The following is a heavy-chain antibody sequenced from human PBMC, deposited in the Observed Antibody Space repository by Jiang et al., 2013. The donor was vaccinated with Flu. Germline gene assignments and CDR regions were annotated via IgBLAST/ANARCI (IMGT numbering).Heavy chain of an antibody. CDR3: ARDRRGSYYYDSSGYPSGMDV. V-gene: IGHV1-69*05. J-gene: IGHJ6*04. D-gene: IGHD3-22*01. Sequence: EWMEGVIPIFGTASYAQKFQGRVTMTRDTSTSTVYMELSSLRSEDTAVYYCARDRRGSYYYDSSGYPSGMDVWGKGTTVTVSS. CDR2: VIPIFGTA.